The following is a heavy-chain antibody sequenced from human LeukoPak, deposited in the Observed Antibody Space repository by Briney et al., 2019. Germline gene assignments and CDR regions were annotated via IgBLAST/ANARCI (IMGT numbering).Heavy chain of an antibody. CDR2: ISGSGGST. CDR1: GFTFSSYA. Sequence: GGSLRLSCAASGFTFSSYAMSWVRQAPGEGLEWVSAISGSGGSTFYADSVKGRFTISRDNSRNTLYVQMNSLSAEDTAVYYCAEGRRYNSSPDVFDIWGQGTMVTVSS. D-gene: IGHD6-6*01. V-gene: IGHV3-23*01. CDR3: AEGRRYNSSPDVFDI. J-gene: IGHJ3*02.